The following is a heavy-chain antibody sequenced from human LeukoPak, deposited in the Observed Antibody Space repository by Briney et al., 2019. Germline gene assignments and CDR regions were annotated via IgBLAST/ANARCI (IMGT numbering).Heavy chain of an antibody. Sequence: GGSLRLSCTASGFNFGDYAMSWFRQAPEKGLEGVGFITNKAFGGTAEYAASVKGRFTISRDDSRSIAYLQMDNLRTEDTGVYYCTRDEYGSGSNFFNYWGQGTLATVST. D-gene: IGHD2-15*01. CDR1: GFNFGDYA. V-gene: IGHV3-49*03. J-gene: IGHJ4*02. CDR2: ITNKAFGGTA. CDR3: TRDEYGSGSNFFNY.